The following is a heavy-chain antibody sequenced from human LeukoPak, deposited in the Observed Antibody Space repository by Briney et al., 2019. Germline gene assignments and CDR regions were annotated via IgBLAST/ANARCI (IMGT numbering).Heavy chain of an antibody. CDR1: GGSISSGDYY. J-gene: IGHJ6*02. D-gene: IGHD6-19*01. V-gene: IGHV4-61*08. CDR2: IYYSGST. Sequence: SETLSLTCTVSGGSISSGDYYWSWIRQPPGKGLEWIGYIYYSGSTNYNPSLKSRVTISVDTSKNQFSLKLSSVTAADTAVYYCASYRGSGWYKDGMAVWGQGTTVTVSS. CDR3: ASYRGSGWYKDGMAV.